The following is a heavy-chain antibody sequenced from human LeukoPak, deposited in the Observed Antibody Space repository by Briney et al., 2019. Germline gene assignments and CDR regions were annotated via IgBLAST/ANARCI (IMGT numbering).Heavy chain of an antibody. CDR3: ARETNTSDSSGYIRADVRRDDY. Sequence: GGSLRLSCEASGFTFSSYSMNWVRQAPGKGLEWVSSISSSSIYIYYTDSVKGRFTISRDNGGNSLYLQMNSLRAEDTAVYYCARETNTSDSSGYIRADVRRDDYWGQGTLVTVSS. CDR1: GFTFSSYS. J-gene: IGHJ4*02. CDR2: ISSSSIYI. D-gene: IGHD3-22*01. V-gene: IGHV3-21*01.